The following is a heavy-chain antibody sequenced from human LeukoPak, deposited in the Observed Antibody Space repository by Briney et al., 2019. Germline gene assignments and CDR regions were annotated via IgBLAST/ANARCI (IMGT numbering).Heavy chain of an antibody. CDR2: ISGSGGST. CDR1: GFTFSSYA. CDR3: ARDDPGPLDY. Sequence: PGGSLRLSCAASGFTFSSYAMSWVRQAPGKGLEWVSAISGSGGSTYYADSVKGRFTISRDNAKNSLYLQMNSLRAEDTAVYYCARDDPGPLDYWGQGTLVTVSS. J-gene: IGHJ4*02. V-gene: IGHV3-23*01.